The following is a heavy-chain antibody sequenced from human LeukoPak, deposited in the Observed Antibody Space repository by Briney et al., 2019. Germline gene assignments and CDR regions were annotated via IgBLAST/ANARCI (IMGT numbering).Heavy chain of an antibody. J-gene: IGHJ4*02. D-gene: IGHD3-3*01. CDR1: GDSISSHSGYK. Sequence: SETLSLTCTVSGDSISSHSGYKWTGSRQARGKGLGWIGYVSYCGTTSYTPSVNSRVTISVDPSKNQFSLKLPSVTAADTAVYYCAREWSAFDYWGQGTLVTVSS. V-gene: IGHV4-61*08. CDR2: VSYCGTT. CDR3: AREWSAFDY.